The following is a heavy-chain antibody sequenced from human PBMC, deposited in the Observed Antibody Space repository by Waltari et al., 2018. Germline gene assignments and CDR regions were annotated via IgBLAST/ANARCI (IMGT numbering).Heavy chain of an antibody. CDR1: GYSFTSYW. CDR3: ARSYYYGSGSYPNWFDP. D-gene: IGHD3-10*01. V-gene: IGHV5-51*03. Sequence: EVQLVQSGAEVKKPGESLKISCKGSGYSFTSYWIGWVRQMPGKGLEWMGVIYPGDSDTRYSPSFQGQGTISADKSISTAYLQWSSLKASDTAMYYCARSYYYGSGSYPNWFDPWGQGTLVTVSS. CDR2: IYPGDSDT. J-gene: IGHJ5*02.